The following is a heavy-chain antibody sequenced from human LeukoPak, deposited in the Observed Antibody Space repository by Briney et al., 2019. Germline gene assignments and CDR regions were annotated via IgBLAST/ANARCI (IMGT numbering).Heavy chain of an antibody. D-gene: IGHD5-12*01. CDR2: MNPNNGNT. J-gene: IGHJ4*02. CDR1: GYTFTSYG. V-gene: IGHV1-8*03. Sequence: GASVKVSCKGSGYTFTSYGISWVRQAPGQGLEWMGWMNPNNGNTGYAQKFQGRVTITRNTSMSTAYMELSSLRSEDTAVYYCARALRVRRIVATGYYFDYWGQGTLVTVSS. CDR3: ARALRVRRIVATGYYFDY.